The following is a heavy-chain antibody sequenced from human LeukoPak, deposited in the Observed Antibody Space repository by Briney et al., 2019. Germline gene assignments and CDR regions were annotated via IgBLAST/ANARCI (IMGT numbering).Heavy chain of an antibody. CDR2: INPNSGVT. D-gene: IGHD2-2*01. CDR3: ARDFGRTSYTVGAFDI. CDR1: GYTFTGYY. Sequence: GASVKVSCKAFGYTFTGYYLHWVRQAPGQGLEYMGWINPNSGVTKSAQKFQGRVTMTRETSISTAYMDLTRLTSDDTAVYYCARDFGRTSYTVGAFDIRGQGTMVTVSS. J-gene: IGHJ3*02. V-gene: IGHV1-2*02.